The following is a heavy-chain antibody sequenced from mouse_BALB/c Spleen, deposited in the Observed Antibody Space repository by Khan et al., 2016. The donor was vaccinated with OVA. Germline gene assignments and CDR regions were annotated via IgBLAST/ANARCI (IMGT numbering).Heavy chain of an antibody. Sequence: QMQLEESGPGLVAPSQSLSITCTVSGFSLTSYGVSWVRQPPGKGLEWLGIIWGDGSTNYHSVLMSRLSISKDYSKSQVFLKLKSLQTDDTATYYCAKFYYGGGSNWYFDVWGAGTTVTVSS. CDR3: AKFYYGGGSNWYFDV. J-gene: IGHJ1*01. V-gene: IGHV2-3*01. CDR2: IWGDGST. CDR1: GFSLTSYG. D-gene: IGHD1-1*01.